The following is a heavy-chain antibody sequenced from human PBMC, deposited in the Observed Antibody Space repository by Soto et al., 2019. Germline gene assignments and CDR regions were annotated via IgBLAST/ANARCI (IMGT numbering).Heavy chain of an antibody. CDR1: GFVFTDYY. V-gene: IGHV3-53*01. CDR2: FLIGGDT. D-gene: IGHD3-3*01. CDR3: AREPLWSGPLPLDAFDL. Sequence: LXLSFASSGFVFTDYYMSWVRQAPGKGLEWVAVFLIGGDTHYGESVKGRFTISRDNSKNTLYLQMNSLRAEDTAVYYCAREPLWSGPLPLDAFDLWGQGTMVTV. J-gene: IGHJ3*01.